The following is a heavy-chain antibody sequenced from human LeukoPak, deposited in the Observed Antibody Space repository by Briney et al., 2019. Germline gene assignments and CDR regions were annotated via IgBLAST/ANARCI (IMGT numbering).Heavy chain of an antibody. J-gene: IGHJ4*02. Sequence: SETLSLTCSVPGGSISSYYWSWIRQPAGKGLQWIGRIHTSGSTDYNPSLGSRVTMSVDTSKNQFSLKLSSVTAADTAVYYCAREGSMTARPFVSIDYWGQGTLVTVS. D-gene: IGHD6-6*01. CDR1: GGSISSYY. V-gene: IGHV4-4*07. CDR3: AREGSMTARPFVSIDY. CDR2: IHTSGST.